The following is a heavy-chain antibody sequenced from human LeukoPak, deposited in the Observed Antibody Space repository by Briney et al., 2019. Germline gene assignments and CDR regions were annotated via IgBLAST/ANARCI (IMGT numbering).Heavy chain of an antibody. Sequence: GGSLRLSCAAPGFTFSNYNMNWVRQAPGKGLEWISSITSSSSYIYYADSVKGRFTISRDNAKNSLYLQMNSLRAEDTAVYYCARHVVAVGFDYWGQGTLVTVSS. CDR1: GFTFSNYN. V-gene: IGHV3-21*01. D-gene: IGHD3-22*01. J-gene: IGHJ4*02. CDR2: ITSSSSYI. CDR3: ARHVVAVGFDY.